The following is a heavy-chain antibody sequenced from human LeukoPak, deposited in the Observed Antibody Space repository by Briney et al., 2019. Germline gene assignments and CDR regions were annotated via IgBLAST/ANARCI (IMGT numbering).Heavy chain of an antibody. J-gene: IGHJ4*01. CDR2: IRQDGGEK. CDR3: ARDGTAAGLYFDL. CDR1: GFTFTDYW. D-gene: IGHD6-13*01. Sequence: GGSLRLSCAVSGFTFTDYWMNWVRQAPGKGLEWVASIRQDGGEKSYVDSVKGRFTISRDNTKSSLYLQINSLRAEDTAVYYCARDGTAAGLYFDLWGQGTLVAVSS. V-gene: IGHV3-7*01.